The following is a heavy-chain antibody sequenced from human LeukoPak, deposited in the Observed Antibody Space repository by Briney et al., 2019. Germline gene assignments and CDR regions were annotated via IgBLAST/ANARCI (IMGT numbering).Heavy chain of an antibody. V-gene: IGHV4-59*01. J-gene: IGHJ4*02. Sequence: LSETLSLTCTVSGGSISSYYWRWIRQPPGKGLEWIGYIYYSGSTNYNPSLKSRVTISVDTSKNQFSLKLSSVTAADTAVYYCARVPGGWFGELLFDYWGQGTLVTVSS. CDR3: ARVPGGWFGELLFDY. CDR2: IYYSGST. D-gene: IGHD3-10*01. CDR1: GGSISSYY.